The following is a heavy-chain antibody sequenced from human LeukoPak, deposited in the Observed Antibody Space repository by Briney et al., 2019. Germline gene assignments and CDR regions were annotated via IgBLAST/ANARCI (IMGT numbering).Heavy chain of an antibody. CDR2: IYTSGST. Sequence: SETLSLTCTVSGGSISSYYWSWIRQPAGKGLEWIGRIYTSGSTNYNPSLKSRVTMSVDTSKNQFSLKLSSVTAADTAVYYCAEKAVAVRIVAFVFGGQGKMVTVSS. CDR1: GGSISSYY. D-gene: IGHD6-19*01. J-gene: IGHJ3*01. V-gene: IGHV4-4*07. CDR3: AEKAVAVRIVAFVF.